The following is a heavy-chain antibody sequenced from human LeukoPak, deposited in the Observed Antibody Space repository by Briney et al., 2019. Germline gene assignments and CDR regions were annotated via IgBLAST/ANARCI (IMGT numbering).Heavy chain of an antibody. CDR1: GYTFTGYY. D-gene: IGHD4-11*01. CDR3: ARALDYSTSNFDY. CDR2: IIPIFGTA. J-gene: IGHJ4*02. V-gene: IGHV1-69*13. Sequence: ASVKVSCKASGYTFTGYYMHWVRQAPGQGLEWMGGIIPIFGTANYAQKFQGRVTITADESTSTAYMELSSLRSEDTAVYYCARALDYSTSNFDYWGQGTLVTVSS.